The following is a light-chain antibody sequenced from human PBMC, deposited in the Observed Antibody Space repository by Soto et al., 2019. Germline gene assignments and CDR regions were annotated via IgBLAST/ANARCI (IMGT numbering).Light chain of an antibody. CDR2: LNSDGSH. J-gene: IGLJ2*01. CDR3: QTWGSGIVV. Sequence: QSVLTQSPSASASLGASVKVTCTLSSGHSTYSIAWHQQQPEKAPRFLMNLNSDGSHTKGDGIPDRFSGSSSGAERYLPISSLQSEDEADYYCQTWGSGIVVFGGGTKLTV. V-gene: IGLV4-69*01. CDR1: SGHSTYS.